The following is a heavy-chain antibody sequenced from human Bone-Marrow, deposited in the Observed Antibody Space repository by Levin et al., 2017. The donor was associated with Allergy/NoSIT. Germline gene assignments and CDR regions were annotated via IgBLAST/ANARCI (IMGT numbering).Heavy chain of an antibody. CDR2: ISSSASTI. Sequence: PGGSLRLSCAASGFTFSSYEMNWVRQAPGKGLEWVSYISSSASTIYYADSVKGRFTISRDNAKNSLYLQMNSLRAEDTAVYYCARQLGNFWSGYNYFDYWGQGTLVTVPS. CDR3: ARQLGNFWSGYNYFDY. D-gene: IGHD3-3*01. J-gene: IGHJ4*02. V-gene: IGHV3-48*03. CDR1: GFTFSSYE.